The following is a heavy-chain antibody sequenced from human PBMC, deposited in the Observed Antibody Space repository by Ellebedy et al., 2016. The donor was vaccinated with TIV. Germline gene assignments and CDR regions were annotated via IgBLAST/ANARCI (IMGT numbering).Heavy chain of an antibody. D-gene: IGHD2-15*01. J-gene: IGHJ4*02. CDR2: ISESGGST. CDR3: AKGKVADS. CDR1: GVTFSTYA. Sequence: GGSLRLSXTDAGVTFSTYAMNWVRQAPGKGLEWVSGISESGGSTYYADSVKGRFTISRDNSKDTLYLEMSSLRVDDTAVYYCAKGKVADSWGQGTLVTVSS. V-gene: IGHV3-23*01.